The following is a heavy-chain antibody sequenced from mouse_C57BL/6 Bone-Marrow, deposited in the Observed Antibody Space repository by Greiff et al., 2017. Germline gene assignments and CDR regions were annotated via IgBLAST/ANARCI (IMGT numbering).Heavy chain of an antibody. J-gene: IGHJ4*01. V-gene: IGHV5-4*03. Sequence: EVKLMESGGGLVKPGGSLKLSCAASGFTFSSYAMSWVRQTPEKRLEWVATISDGGSYTYYPDNGKGRFTISRDNAKNNLYLQMSHLKSEDTAMYYCARIYYGNPYYYAMDYWGQGTSVTVSS. CDR2: ISDGGSYT. CDR1: GFTFSSYA. D-gene: IGHD2-1*01. CDR3: ARIYYGNPYYYAMDY.